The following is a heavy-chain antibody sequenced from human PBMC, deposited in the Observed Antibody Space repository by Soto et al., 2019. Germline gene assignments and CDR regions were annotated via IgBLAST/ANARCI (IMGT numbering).Heavy chain of an antibody. V-gene: IGHV4-61*01. Sequence: QVQLQESGPGLVKPSETLSLTCTVSGGSVSSGSYYWSWIRQPPGEGLEWIGYIYYSGSTNYNPPLKSRVTISVDTSKNQFSLKLSSVTAADTAVYYCARPLYSYGPMDVWGQGTTVTVSS. CDR1: GGSVSSGSYY. D-gene: IGHD5-18*01. J-gene: IGHJ6*02. CDR3: ARPLYSYGPMDV. CDR2: IYYSGST.